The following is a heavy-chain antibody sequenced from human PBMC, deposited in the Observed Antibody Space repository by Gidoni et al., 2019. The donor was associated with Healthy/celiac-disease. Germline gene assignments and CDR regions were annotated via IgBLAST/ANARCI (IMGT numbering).Heavy chain of an antibody. CDR3: ARPPYAFWSTNSYYYYGMDV. Sequence: GAALVKPTETLKLTCTGQGFSLSNARMGVSWIRQPPGKALEWHAHHCSNDEKSYSTPLKSRLTISKDTSKSHVVLTMTNMDPLATATYYCARPPYAFWSTNSYYYYGMDVWGQGTTVTVSS. J-gene: IGHJ6*02. CDR1: GFSLSNARMG. V-gene: IGHV2-26*01. D-gene: IGHD3-3*01. CDR2: HCSNDEK.